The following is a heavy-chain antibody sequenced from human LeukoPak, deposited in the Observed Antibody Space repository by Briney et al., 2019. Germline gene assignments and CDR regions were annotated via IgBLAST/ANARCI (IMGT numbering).Heavy chain of an antibody. Sequence: SETLSLTCAVYGGSFSGYYLSWIRQPPGKGLEWIGEINHSGSTNYNPSLKSRVTISVDTSKNQFSLKLSSVTAADTAVYYCARVHRCPNGVCQDYSYYMYVWGKGTTVTVSS. D-gene: IGHD2-8*01. V-gene: IGHV4-34*01. J-gene: IGHJ6*03. CDR1: GGSFSGYY. CDR3: ARVHRCPNGVCQDYSYYMYV. CDR2: INHSGST.